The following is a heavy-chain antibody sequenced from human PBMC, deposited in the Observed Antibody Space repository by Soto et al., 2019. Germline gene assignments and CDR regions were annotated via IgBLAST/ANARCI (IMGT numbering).Heavy chain of an antibody. V-gene: IGHV3-7*05. J-gene: IGHJ3*02. D-gene: IGHD4-17*01. Sequence: GGSLRLSCAASGFTFSSYGIHWVRQAPGKGLEWVANIKQDGSEKYYVDSVKGRFTISRDNAKNSLYLQMNSLRAEDTAVYYCASEAVTTVTTGAFDIWGQGTMVTVSS. CDR1: GFTFSSYG. CDR3: ASEAVTTVTTGAFDI. CDR2: IKQDGSEK.